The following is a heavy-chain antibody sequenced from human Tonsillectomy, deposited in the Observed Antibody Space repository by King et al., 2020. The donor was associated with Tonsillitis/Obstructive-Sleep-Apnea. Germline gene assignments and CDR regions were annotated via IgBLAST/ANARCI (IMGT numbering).Heavy chain of an antibody. CDR1: GFTFSNAW. CDR3: STDLGTYFDY. CDR2: IKSKTDGGTT. J-gene: IGHJ4*02. Sequence: VQLVESGGGLVKPGGSLRLSCAASGFTFSNAWMSWVRQAPGKGLEWVGRIKSKTDGGTTDYAAPVKGRFTISRDDSKTTLYLQMNSLKTEDTAMSYCSTDLGTYFDYWGQGTLVTVSS. D-gene: IGHD1-1*01. V-gene: IGHV3-15*01.